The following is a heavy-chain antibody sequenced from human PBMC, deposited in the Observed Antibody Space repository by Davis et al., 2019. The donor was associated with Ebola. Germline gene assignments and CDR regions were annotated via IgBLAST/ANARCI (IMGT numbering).Heavy chain of an antibody. J-gene: IGHJ6*02. CDR1: GFTFSGSA. V-gene: IGHV3-73*01. D-gene: IGHD3-10*01. CDR3: ARDKAVRGVITLYYYYYGMDV. Sequence: GESLKISCAASGFTFSGSAMHWVRQASGKGLEWVGRIRSKANSYATAYAASVKGRFTISRDNSKNTLYLQMNSLRAEDTAVYYCARDKAVRGVITLYYYYYGMDVWGQGTTVTVSS. CDR2: IRSKANSYAT.